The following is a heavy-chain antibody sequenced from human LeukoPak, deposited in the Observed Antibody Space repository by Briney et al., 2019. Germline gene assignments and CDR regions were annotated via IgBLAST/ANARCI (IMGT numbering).Heavy chain of an antibody. D-gene: IGHD2-2*01. CDR1: GYTFTSYG. CDR2: ISAYNGNT. V-gene: IGHV1-18*01. Sequence: ASVKVSCKASGYTFTSYGISWVRQAPGQGLEWMGWISAYNGNTNYAQKLQGRVTMTTDTSTSTAYMELRSLRSDDTAVYYCARALSVRCSSTSCYLAPFDYWGQGTLVTVSS. CDR3: ARALSVRCSSTSCYLAPFDY. J-gene: IGHJ4*02.